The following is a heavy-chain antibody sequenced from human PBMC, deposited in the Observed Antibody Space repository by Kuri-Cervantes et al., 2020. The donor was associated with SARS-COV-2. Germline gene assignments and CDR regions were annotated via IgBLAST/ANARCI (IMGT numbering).Heavy chain of an antibody. D-gene: IGHD6-13*01. Sequence: GEYPILSCAAPGFTLSSYWMQWVRQAPGQGLVWVSRINSEGSSTSYADPVKGRFTISRDNSKNTLYLQMNSLRAEDTAVYYCAKAGSQYSSRGRFDYWGQGTLVTVSS. CDR1: GFTLSSYW. CDR3: AKAGSQYSSRGRFDY. CDR2: INSEGSST. J-gene: IGHJ4*02. V-gene: IGHV3-74*01.